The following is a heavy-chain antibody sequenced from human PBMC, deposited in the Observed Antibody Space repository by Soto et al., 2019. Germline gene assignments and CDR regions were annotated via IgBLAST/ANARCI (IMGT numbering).Heavy chain of an antibody. CDR2: INHSGST. CDR1: GGSFSGYY. V-gene: IGHV4-34*01. CDR3: ARGGGATIIGYFDY. Sequence: QVQLQQWGAGLLKPSETLSLTCAVYGGSFSGYYWSWIRQPPGKGLEWIGEINHSGSTNYNPSLKSRVTISVDTSKNQFSLKLSSVTAADTAVYYCARGGGATIIGYFDYWGQGTLVTVSS. J-gene: IGHJ4*02. D-gene: IGHD5-12*01.